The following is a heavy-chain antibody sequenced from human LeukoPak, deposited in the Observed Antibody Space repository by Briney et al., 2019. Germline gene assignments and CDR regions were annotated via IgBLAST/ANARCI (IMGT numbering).Heavy chain of an antibody. V-gene: IGHV3-23*01. J-gene: IGHJ4*02. CDR3: AKEVVATTFED. CDR1: GFTFSSHA. D-gene: IGHD5-12*01. CDR2: ISGSGTGT. Sequence: GGSLRLSCAASGFTFSSHAMSWVRQAPGKGLEWVSAISGSGTGTYYADSVEGRFTISRDNSKNTLYLQMNSLRAEDTAVYYCAKEVVATTFEDWGQGTLVTVSS.